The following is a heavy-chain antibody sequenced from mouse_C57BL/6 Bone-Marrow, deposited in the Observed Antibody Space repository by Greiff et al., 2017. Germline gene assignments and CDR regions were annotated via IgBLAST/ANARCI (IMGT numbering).Heavy chain of an antibody. V-gene: IGHV1-50*01. CDR1: GYTFTSYW. Sequence: VQLQQPGAELVKPGASVKLSCKASGYTFTSYWMQWVKQRPGQGLEWIGEIDPSDSYTNYNQKFKGKATLTVDTSSSTAYMQLSSLTSEDSAVYYCARYDYDPFAYWGQGTLVTVSA. D-gene: IGHD1-1*01. CDR3: ARYDYDPFAY. CDR2: IDPSDSYT. J-gene: IGHJ3*01.